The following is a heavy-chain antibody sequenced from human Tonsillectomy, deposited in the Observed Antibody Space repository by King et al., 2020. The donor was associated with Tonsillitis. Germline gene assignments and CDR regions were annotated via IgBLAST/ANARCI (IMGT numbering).Heavy chain of an antibody. V-gene: IGHV5-51*01. D-gene: IGHD6-19*01. CDR1: GYSFSNYW. CDR2: VYPGDSDT. J-gene: IGHJ6*02. Sequence: QLVQSGAEVKKPGESLKISCKPSGYSFSNYWIGWVRQMPGKGLEWMGIVYPGDSDTRYSPSFQGQVTISAEKSIRTAYIQWSSRKASDTAIFYCARLQGLGGAGLGGMDVWGQGTTVTVSS. CDR3: ARLQGLGGAGLGGMDV.